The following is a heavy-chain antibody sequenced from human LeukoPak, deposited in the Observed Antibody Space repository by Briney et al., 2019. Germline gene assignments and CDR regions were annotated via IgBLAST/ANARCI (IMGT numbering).Heavy chain of an antibody. CDR1: GFTLRTYG. J-gene: IGHJ4*02. Sequence: GGSLRLSCAASGFTLRTYGMHWVRQAPGKGLEWVAVIWYDGSNQYYVDSVKGRFTVSRDTSKNTLFLQMNSLRAEDTALYYCAKDRGGYSYGRIDYWGQGTLITVSS. CDR3: AKDRGGYSYGRIDY. D-gene: IGHD5-18*01. CDR2: IWYDGSNQ. V-gene: IGHV3-33*06.